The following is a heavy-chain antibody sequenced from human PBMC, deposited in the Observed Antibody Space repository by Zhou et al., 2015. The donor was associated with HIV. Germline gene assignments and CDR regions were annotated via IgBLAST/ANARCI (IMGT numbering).Heavy chain of an antibody. J-gene: IGHJ4*02. CDR3: ADIGSYPP. CDR2: TRNKANSYTT. V-gene: IGHV3-72*01. CDR1: GFSFSDHY. Sequence: EVQVVESGGGLVQPGGSLRLSCAASGFSFSDHYMDWVRQTPEKGLEWVGRTRNKANSYTTEYAASVKGRFTISRDDSKNSLYLQMNSLKTEDTAVYYCADIGSYPPWGQGTLVTVSS. D-gene: IGHD1-26*01.